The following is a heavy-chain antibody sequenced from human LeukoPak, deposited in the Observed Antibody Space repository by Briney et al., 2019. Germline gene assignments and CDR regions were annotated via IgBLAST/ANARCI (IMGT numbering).Heavy chain of an antibody. Sequence: SETLSLTCTVSGGSISSYYWSWIRQPPGKGLEWIGYIYYSGSTNYNPSLKSRVTISVDTSKNQFSLKLSSVTAADTAVYYCAKTIVDNWCFDCWGQGTLVTVSS. V-gene: IGHV4-59*01. CDR1: GGSISSYY. J-gene: IGHJ4*02. D-gene: IGHD1-20*01. CDR3: AKTIVDNWCFDC. CDR2: IYYSGST.